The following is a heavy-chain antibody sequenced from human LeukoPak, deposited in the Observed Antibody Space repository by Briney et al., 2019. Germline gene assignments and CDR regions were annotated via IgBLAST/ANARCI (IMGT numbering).Heavy chain of an antibody. V-gene: IGHV4-39*07. J-gene: IGHJ5*02. Sequence: SETLSLTCTVSGGSISSSSYYWGWIRQPPGKGLEWIGSIYYSGSTYYNPSLKSRVTISVDTSKNQFSLKLSSVIAADTAVYYCARATGIFCSGGSCYPNQFDPWGQGTLVTVSS. CDR2: IYYSGST. D-gene: IGHD2-15*01. CDR1: GGSISSSSYY. CDR3: ARATGIFCSGGSCYPNQFDP.